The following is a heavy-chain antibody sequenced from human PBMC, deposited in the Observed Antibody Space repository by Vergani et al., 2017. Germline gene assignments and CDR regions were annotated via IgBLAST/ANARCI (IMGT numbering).Heavy chain of an antibody. CDR3: AKDGVVPAS. Sequence: EVQLVESGGGLVQPGGSPRLSCAASGFTFSSYSMNWVRQAPGKGLEWVSYISSSSSTIYYADSVKGRFTISRDNAKNSLYLQMNSLRAEDTAVYYCAKDGVVPASWGQGTMVTVSS. CDR2: ISSSSSTI. J-gene: IGHJ3*01. V-gene: IGHV3-48*04. CDR1: GFTFSSYS. D-gene: IGHD2-2*01.